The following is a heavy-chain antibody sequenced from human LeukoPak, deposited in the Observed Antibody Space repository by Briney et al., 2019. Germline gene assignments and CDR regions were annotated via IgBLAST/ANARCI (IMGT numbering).Heavy chain of an antibody. V-gene: IGHV1-2*02. D-gene: IGHD3-9*01. J-gene: IGHJ4*02. CDR3: AREMEVRGYFDWLPLDY. CDR1: GYTFTSNY. Sequence: EASVTVSCKASGYTFTSNYIHWVRQAPGQGLEWMGMIYPRDGSTSYAQKFQGRVTMTRDTSIGTAYIELSRLRSDDTAVYYCAREMEVRGYFDWLPLDYWGQGTLVTVSS. CDR2: IYPRDGST.